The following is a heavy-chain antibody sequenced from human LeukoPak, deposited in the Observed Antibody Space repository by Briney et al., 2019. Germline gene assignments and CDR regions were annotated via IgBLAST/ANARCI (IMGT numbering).Heavy chain of an antibody. V-gene: IGHV1-2*02. CDR3: ARELYSGYDYGGDFDY. Sequence: ASVKVSCKASGYTFTGYYMHWVRQAPGQGLEWMGWINTNSGGTNYAQKFQGRVTMTRDTSISTAYMELSRLRSDDTAVYYCARELYSGYDYGGDFDYWGQGTLVTVSS. D-gene: IGHD5-12*01. CDR2: INTNSGGT. J-gene: IGHJ4*02. CDR1: GYTFTGYY.